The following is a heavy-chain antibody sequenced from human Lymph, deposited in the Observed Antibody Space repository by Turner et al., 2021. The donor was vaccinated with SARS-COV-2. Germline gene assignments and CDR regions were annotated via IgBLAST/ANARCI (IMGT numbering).Heavy chain of an antibody. CDR3: AKVFIGVWFGESTTFDY. J-gene: IGHJ4*02. V-gene: IGHV3-23*01. D-gene: IGHD3-10*01. CDR2: ISGSVGST. Sequence: EVQVLESGGGLVPSGGSLRLSCSASGFTFSSYAMSWVRQAQGKGLEWVSAISGSVGSTYYADSVKGRFTISRDNSKNTLYLQMNSLRAEDTAVYYCAKVFIGVWFGESTTFDYWGQGTLVTVSS. CDR1: GFTFSSYA.